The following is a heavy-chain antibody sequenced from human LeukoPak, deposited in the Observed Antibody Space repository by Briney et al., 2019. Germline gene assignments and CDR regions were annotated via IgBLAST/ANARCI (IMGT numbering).Heavy chain of an antibody. J-gene: IGHJ5*02. V-gene: IGHV1-2*02. D-gene: IGHD2-2*01. CDR1: GYTFTGYY. CDR3: ARGGRGDCSSTSCYGGSWFDP. Sequence: ASVKVSCKASGYTFTGYYMHWVRQAPGQGLEWMGWINPNSGGTNYAQKFQGRVTMSRDTSISTAYMELSRLRSDDTAVYYCARGGRGDCSSTSCYGGSWFDPWGQGTLVTVSS. CDR2: INPNSGGT.